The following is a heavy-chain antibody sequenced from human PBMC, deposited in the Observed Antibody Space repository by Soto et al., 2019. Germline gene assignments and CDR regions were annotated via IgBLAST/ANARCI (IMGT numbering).Heavy chain of an antibody. D-gene: IGHD5-18*01. V-gene: IGHV3-48*04. J-gene: IGHJ4*02. CDR1: GFTFSSYS. CDR3: AKDGRAMVHPPHFDY. Sequence: PGGSLRLSCAASGFTFSSYSMNWVRQAPGKGLQWISYISSSSNTIYYADSVKGRFTISRDNAKNSLYLQMNSLRAEDTALYYCAKDGRAMVHPPHFDYWGQGTVVTVSS. CDR2: ISSSSNTI.